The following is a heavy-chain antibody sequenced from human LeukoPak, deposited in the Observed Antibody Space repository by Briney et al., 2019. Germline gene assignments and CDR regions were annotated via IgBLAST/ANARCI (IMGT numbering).Heavy chain of an antibody. CDR1: GYTFTTYD. J-gene: IGHJ5*02. CDR2: MNPNSGNT. Sequence: ASVKVSCKASGYTFTTYDINWVRQATGQGREGMGWMNPNSGNTGYTQKFQGTVTMTRNTSISTAYMELSSLRSEDTDVYYCARGRGSGHKENWFDPWGQGTLVTVSS. CDR3: ARGRGSGHKENWFDP. D-gene: IGHD6-19*01. V-gene: IGHV1-8*01.